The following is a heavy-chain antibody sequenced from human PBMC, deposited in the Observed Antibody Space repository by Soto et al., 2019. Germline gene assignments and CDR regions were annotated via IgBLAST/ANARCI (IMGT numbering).Heavy chain of an antibody. CDR1: GYAFTTYG. CDR2: ISAHNGST. D-gene: IGHD3-10*01. Sequence: QVHLVQSGAEVKKPGASVKVSCQGSGYAFTTYGITWVRQAPGQGLEWMGWISAHNGSTNYAQKLQGRVTVTRDTSTSTAYMELRSLRYDDTAVYYCARGRYGGYWGQGALVTVSS. V-gene: IGHV1-18*01. CDR3: ARGRYGGY. J-gene: IGHJ4*02.